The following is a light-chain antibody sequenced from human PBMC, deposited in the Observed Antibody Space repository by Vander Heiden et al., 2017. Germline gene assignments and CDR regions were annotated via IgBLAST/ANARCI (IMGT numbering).Light chain of an antibody. CDR3: QSYDSSLSGVV. V-gene: IGLV1-40*01. CDR2: GNS. J-gene: IGLJ2*01. CDR1: SSNIGAGYD. Sequence: QSVLPQPPSVSGAPGQRVTISCTGSSSNIGAGYDVHWYQQLPGTAPKLLIYGNSNRPSGVPDRFSGSKSGTSASLAITGLQAEDEADYYCQSYDSSLSGVVFGGGTKLTVI.